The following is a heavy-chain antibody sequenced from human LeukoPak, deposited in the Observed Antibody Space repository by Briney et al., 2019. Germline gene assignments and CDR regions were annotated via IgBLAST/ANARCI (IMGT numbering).Heavy chain of an antibody. CDR3: ARGFDRGRYTPHY. Sequence: SETLSLTCAVYGGSFSGYFWSWSRQPPGKGLEWIGEINESGSTNYNPSLKSRVTTSVDSSKNQFSLKLSSVTAADTAVYYCARGFDRGRYTPHYWGQGTLVTVPS. CDR2: INESGST. J-gene: IGHJ4*02. D-gene: IGHD6-19*01. CDR1: GGSFSGYF. V-gene: IGHV4-34*01.